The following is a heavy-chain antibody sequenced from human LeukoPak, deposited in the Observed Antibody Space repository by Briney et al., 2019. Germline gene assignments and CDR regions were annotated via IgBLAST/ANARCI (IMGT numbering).Heavy chain of an antibody. Sequence: ASVKVSCKASGYTFTTYYMHWVRQAPGQGLEWMGIINPSAGSTSYAQKFQGRVTMTTDTSTGTVYMELSSLRSEDTAMYYCARVDGAVAAIDYWGQGTLVTVSS. CDR3: ARVDGAVAAIDY. D-gene: IGHD2-15*01. V-gene: IGHV1-46*01. J-gene: IGHJ4*02. CDR2: INPSAGST. CDR1: GYTFTTYY.